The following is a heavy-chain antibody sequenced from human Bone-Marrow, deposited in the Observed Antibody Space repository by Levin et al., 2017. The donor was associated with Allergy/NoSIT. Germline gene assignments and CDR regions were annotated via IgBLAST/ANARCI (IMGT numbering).Heavy chain of an antibody. J-gene: IGHJ4*02. D-gene: IGHD3-10*01. Sequence: SLKISCAASGFSFDDYAMHWVRQAPGKGLEWVSGISWNSGTIGYADSVKGRFTISRDNAKNSLYLQMNSLRAEDTALYYCARDITPSMSMVRGVTAAYDYWGQGTLVTVSS. CDR3: ARDITPSMSMVRGVTAAYDY. CDR2: ISWNSGTI. CDR1: GFSFDDYA. V-gene: IGHV3-9*01.